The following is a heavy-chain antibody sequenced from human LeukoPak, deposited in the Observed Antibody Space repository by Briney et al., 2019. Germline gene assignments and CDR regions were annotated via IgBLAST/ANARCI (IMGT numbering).Heavy chain of an antibody. J-gene: IGHJ5*02. CDR1: GFTFDSYG. Sequence: GGSLRLSCAASGFTFDSYGMHWVRQAPGRGLEWVAFIRYDGSNEYYADSVKGRFTVFRDNSRNTAYLQMNSLRAEDTAMYYCSSHGILTEGWFATCGQGTLVTVSS. V-gene: IGHV3-30*02. CDR3: SSHGILTEGWFAT. CDR2: IRYDGSNE. D-gene: IGHD3-9*01.